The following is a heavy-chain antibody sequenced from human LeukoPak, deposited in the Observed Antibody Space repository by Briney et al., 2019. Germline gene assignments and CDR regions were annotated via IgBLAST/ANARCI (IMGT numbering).Heavy chain of an antibody. V-gene: IGHV3-11*04. D-gene: IGHD3-10*01. CDR2: ISSSGSTI. J-gene: IGHJ4*02. CDR3: ARGMVRGVIWPDFDY. Sequence: PGGSLRLSCAASGFTFSDYYMSWIRQAPGKGLEWVSYISSSGSTIYYADSVKGRFTISRDNAKNSLYLQMNSLRAEDTAVYYCARGMVRGVIWPDFDYWGQGTLVTVSS. CDR1: GFTFSDYY.